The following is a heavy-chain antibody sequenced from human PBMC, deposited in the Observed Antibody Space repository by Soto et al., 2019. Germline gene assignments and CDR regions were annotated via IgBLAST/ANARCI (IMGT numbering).Heavy chain of an antibody. CDR3: ARLGVAVAGTSYYYGMDV. CDR2: IYYSGST. D-gene: IGHD6-19*01. CDR1: GGSISSSSYY. V-gene: IGHV4-39*01. Sequence: QLQLQESGPGLVKPPETLSLTCTVSGGSISSSSYYWGWIRQPPGKGLEWIGSIYYSGSTYYNPSLKSRVTISVDTSKNQFSLKLSSVTAADTAVYYCARLGVAVAGTSYYYGMDVWGQGTTVTVSS. J-gene: IGHJ6*02.